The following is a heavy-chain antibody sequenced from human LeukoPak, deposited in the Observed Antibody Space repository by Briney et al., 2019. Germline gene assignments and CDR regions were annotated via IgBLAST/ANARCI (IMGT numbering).Heavy chain of an antibody. V-gene: IGHV1-3*01. D-gene: IGHD3-22*01. J-gene: IGHJ4*02. CDR3: ARDPNSGYHDY. CDR2: VNAANGNT. CDR1: GYTSTSYA. Sequence: ASVKVSCKASGYTSTSYAIHWVRQAPGQRLEWMGWVNAANGNTKYSQKFQGRVTITRDTSASTGYMELSSLRSEDTAVYYCARDPNSGYHDYWGQGTLVTVSS.